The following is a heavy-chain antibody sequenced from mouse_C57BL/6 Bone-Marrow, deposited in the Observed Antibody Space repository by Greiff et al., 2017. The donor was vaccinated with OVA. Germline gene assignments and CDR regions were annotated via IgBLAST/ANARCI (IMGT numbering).Heavy chain of an antibody. D-gene: IGHD1-1*01. J-gene: IGHJ1*03. V-gene: IGHV1-26*01. Sequence: EVQLQQSGPELVKPGASVKISCKASGYTFTDYYMNWVKQSHGKSLEWIGDINPNNGGTSYNQKFKGKATLTVDKSSSTAYMELRSLTSEDSAVYYCARGKGSSLSYWYFDVWGTGTTVTVSS. CDR1: GYTFTDYY. CDR2: INPNNGGT. CDR3: ARGKGSSLSYWYFDV.